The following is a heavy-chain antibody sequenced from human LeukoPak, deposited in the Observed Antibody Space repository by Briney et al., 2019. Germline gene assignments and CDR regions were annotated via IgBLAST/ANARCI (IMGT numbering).Heavy chain of an antibody. Sequence: GGSLRLSCAASGFTFSSYSMNWVRQAPGKGLVWVSRINSDGSSTSYADSVRGRFSISRDNAKNTLYLQMNSLRAEDTAVYYCARGLSGYASSLGYWGQGTLVTVSA. CDR3: ARGLSGYASSLGY. V-gene: IGHV3-74*01. J-gene: IGHJ4*02. D-gene: IGHD6-6*01. CDR1: GFTFSSYS. CDR2: INSDGSST.